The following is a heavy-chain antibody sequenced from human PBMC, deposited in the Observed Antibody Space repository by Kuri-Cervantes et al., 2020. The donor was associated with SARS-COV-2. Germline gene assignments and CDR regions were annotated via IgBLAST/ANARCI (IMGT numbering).Heavy chain of an antibody. CDR1: GGSFSGYY. CDR2: INHSGGT. Sequence: SQTLSLTCAVYGGSFSGYYWSWIRQPPGKGLEWIGEINHSGGTNYNPSLRSRVTISVDTSKNQFSLKLSSVTAADTAVYYCARGKWLSAYYYYYYGMDVWGQGTTVTVSS. V-gene: IGHV4-34*01. D-gene: IGHD3-22*01. CDR3: ARGKWLSAYYYYYYGMDV. J-gene: IGHJ6*02.